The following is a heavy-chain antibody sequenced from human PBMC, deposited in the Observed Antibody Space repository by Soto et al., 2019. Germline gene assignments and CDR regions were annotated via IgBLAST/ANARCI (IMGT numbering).Heavy chain of an antibody. D-gene: IGHD2-8*01. CDR3: AKDQDAEGYCTNGGCY. V-gene: IGHV3-23*01. Sequence: EVQLLESGGGLVQPGGSLRLSCAASGFSFSSYAMSWVRQAPGKGLEWVSAISISGGSTYYADSVKGRFTISRDNSKNTQYLQMNRLRAEDTAVYHCAKDQDAEGYCTNGGCYWGQGTLVTVSS. J-gene: IGHJ4*02. CDR2: ISISGGST. CDR1: GFSFSSYA.